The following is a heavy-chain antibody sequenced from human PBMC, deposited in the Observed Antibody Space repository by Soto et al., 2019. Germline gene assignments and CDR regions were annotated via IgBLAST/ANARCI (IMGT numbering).Heavy chain of an antibody. Sequence: QVQLQESGPGLVKPSETLSLTCTVSGGSVSSGSYYWSWIRQPPGKGLEWIGYIYYSGSTNYNPSPKSRVTISVDTSKNPCSLKLSSVTAADTAVYYCAREGGYYDRSGYSSFDYWGQGTLVTVSS. CDR2: IYYSGST. V-gene: IGHV4-61*01. J-gene: IGHJ4*02. CDR1: GGSVSSGSYY. D-gene: IGHD3-22*01. CDR3: AREGGYYDRSGYSSFDY.